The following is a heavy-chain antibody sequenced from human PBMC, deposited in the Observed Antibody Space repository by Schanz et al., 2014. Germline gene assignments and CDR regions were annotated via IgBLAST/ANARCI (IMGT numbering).Heavy chain of an antibody. D-gene: IGHD6-6*01. CDR3: ARDQSPYTNSSDVRYFDY. J-gene: IGHJ4*02. CDR1: GYTFTSDS. V-gene: IGHV1-46*01. Sequence: QVQLVQSGAEVKKPGASVKVSCKASGYTFTSDSMHWVRQAPGQGLEWMGMINPSGGSTTYAQKFQGRVTMTRDTSISTAYMELSRLKSDDTAVYYCARDQSPYTNSSDVRYFDYWDQGSLVTVSS. CDR2: INPSGGST.